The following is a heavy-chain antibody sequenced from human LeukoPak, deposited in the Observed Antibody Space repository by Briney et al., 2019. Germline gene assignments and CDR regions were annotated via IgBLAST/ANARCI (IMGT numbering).Heavy chain of an antibody. CDR2: IKQDGSQK. Sequence: GGSLRLSCAASGFTFSSYWMSWVRQAPGKGLEWVATIKQDGSQKYYVDSVEGRFTISRDNAKNSLYLQMNSLSAEDTAVYYCARSRSGYYEDYWGQGTLVTVSS. V-gene: IGHV3-7*01. J-gene: IGHJ4*02. D-gene: IGHD5-12*01. CDR1: GFTFSSYW. CDR3: ARSRSGYYEDY.